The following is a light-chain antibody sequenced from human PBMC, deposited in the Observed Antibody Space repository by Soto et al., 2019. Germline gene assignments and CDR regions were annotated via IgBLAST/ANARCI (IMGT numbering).Light chain of an antibody. CDR1: QSVSSY. CDR2: DAF. V-gene: IGKV3-11*01. J-gene: IGKJ3*01. CDR3: QQRSNWPRFT. Sequence: EIVLTQSPATLSLSPGERATLSCRASQSVSSYLAWYQQKPGQAPRLLIYDAFNRATGIPARLSGSGSGTDFTLTISSLEPEDFAVYYCQQRSNWPRFTFGPGNKVDIK.